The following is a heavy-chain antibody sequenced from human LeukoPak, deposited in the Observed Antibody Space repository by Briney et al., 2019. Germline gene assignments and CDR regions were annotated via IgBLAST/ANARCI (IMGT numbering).Heavy chain of an antibody. CDR1: GGSISSYY. V-gene: IGHV4-59*01. J-gene: IGHJ5*02. D-gene: IGHD4-23*01. CDR2: IYYSGST. Sequence: SETLSLTCTVSGGSISSYYWSWIRQPPGKGLEWIGYIYYSGSTNYNPSLKSRVTISVDTSKNQFSLKLSSVTAADTAVYYCARVDYGGNIGGSNWFDPWGQGTLVTASS. CDR3: ARVDYGGNIGGSNWFDP.